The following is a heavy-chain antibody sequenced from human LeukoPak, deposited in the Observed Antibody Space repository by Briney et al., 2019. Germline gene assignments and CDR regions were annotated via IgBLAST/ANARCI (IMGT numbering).Heavy chain of an antibody. J-gene: IGHJ4*02. CDR3: AREYDFWSGYYGYFDY. CDR1: GYTFTGYY. CDR2: INPNSGGT. Sequence: ASVKVSCKASGYTFTGYYMHRVRQAPGQGLEWMGRINPNSGGTNYAQKFQGRVTMTRDTSISTAYMELSRLRSDDTAVYYCAREYDFWSGYYGYFDYWGQGTLVTVSS. V-gene: IGHV1-2*06. D-gene: IGHD3-3*01.